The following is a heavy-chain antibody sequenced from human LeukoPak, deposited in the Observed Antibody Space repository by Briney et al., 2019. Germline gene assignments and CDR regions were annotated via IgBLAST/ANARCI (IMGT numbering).Heavy chain of an antibody. CDR1: GYTFTDYY. V-gene: IGHV1-2*02. J-gene: IGHJ4*02. CDR3: ARERRVYSYVSFIGDY. CDR2: INPNSGGT. D-gene: IGHD5-18*01. Sequence: VPSVKVSCKASGYTFTDYYIHWVRQAPGQGLEWMGWINPNSGGTNYAQRFQGRVTMTRDTSISTLYMELSRLRSDDTALYYCARERRVYSYVSFIGDYWGQGTLVTVSS.